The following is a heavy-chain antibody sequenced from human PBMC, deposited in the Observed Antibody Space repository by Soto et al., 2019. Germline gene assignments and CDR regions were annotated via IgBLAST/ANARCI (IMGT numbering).Heavy chain of an antibody. CDR3: AKDLLYYYDSSGYYFDY. CDR2: ISYDGSNK. J-gene: IGHJ4*02. CDR1: GFTFSSYG. Sequence: ESGGGVVQPGRSLRLSCAASGFTFSSYGMHWVRQAPGKGLEWVAVISYDGSNKYYADSVKGRFTISRDNSKNTLYLQMNSLRAEETAGYYCAKDLLYYYDSSGYYFDYWGQGTLVTVSS. V-gene: IGHV3-30*18. D-gene: IGHD3-22*01.